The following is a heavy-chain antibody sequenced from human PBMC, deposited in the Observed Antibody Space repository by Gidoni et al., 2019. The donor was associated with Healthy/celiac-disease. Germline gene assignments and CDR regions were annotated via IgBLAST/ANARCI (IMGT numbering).Heavy chain of an antibody. V-gene: IGHV1-46*03. CDR2: INPSGGST. CDR3: ARADCSSTSCPRSGYYMDV. J-gene: IGHJ6*03. D-gene: IGHD2-2*01. Sequence: VKVSCKASGYTFTSYYMHWVRQAPGQGLEWMGIINPSGGSTSYAQKFQGRVTMTRDTSTSKVYMELSSLRSEDTAVYYCARADCSSTSCPRSGYYMDVWGKGTTVTVSS. CDR1: GYTFTSYY.